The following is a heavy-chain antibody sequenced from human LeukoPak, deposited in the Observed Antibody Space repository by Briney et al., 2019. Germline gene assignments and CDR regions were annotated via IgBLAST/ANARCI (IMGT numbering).Heavy chain of an antibody. Sequence: GGSLRLSCAASEFTFSDYYMTWIRQAPGRGREWVSYISSSGSTIYYADSVKGRFTISRDNAKNSLYLQMNSLRAEDTAVYYCAREREGAFDIWGQGTMVTVSS. J-gene: IGHJ3*02. CDR1: EFTFSDYY. V-gene: IGHV3-11*04. CDR3: AREREGAFDI. CDR2: ISSSGSTI.